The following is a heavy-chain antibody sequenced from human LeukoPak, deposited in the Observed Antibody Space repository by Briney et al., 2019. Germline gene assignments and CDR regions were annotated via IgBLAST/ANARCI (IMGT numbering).Heavy chain of an antibody. Sequence: SETLSLTCAVYGGSFSGYYWSWIRQPPGKGLEWIGEINHSGSTNYNPPLKSRVTISVDTSKNQFSLKLSSVTAADTAVYYCARVMVGYSGYGGDYWGQGTLVTVSS. J-gene: IGHJ4*02. D-gene: IGHD5-12*01. CDR2: INHSGST. V-gene: IGHV4-34*01. CDR1: GGSFSGYY. CDR3: ARVMVGYSGYGGDY.